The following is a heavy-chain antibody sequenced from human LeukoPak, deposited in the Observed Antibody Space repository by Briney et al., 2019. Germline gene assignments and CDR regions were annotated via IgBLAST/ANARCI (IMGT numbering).Heavy chain of an antibody. Sequence: GASVKVSCKASGYTFTSDSMKWVRQAPGQGLEWMGIVHSSGGVIRYAQEFQDRVTVTRDTSTSTIYLELSSLRSEDTAVYYCAGSSHQRDWFDPWGQGTLVIVSS. D-gene: IGHD1-26*01. V-gene: IGHV1-46*01. J-gene: IGHJ5*02. CDR3: AGSSHQRDWFDP. CDR1: GYTFTSDS. CDR2: VHSSGGVI.